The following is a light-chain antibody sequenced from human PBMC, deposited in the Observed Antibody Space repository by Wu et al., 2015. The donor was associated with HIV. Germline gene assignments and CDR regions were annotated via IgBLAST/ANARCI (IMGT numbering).Light chain of an antibody. CDR3: QQYGSSPYS. V-gene: IGKV3-20*01. CDR2: GAS. J-gene: IGKJ2*03. CDR1: QSVTSNY. Sequence: IVLTQSPGILSLSPGERATLSCRASQSVTSNYLAWFQQKPGQAPRLLIYGASSRATGIPDRFSGSGSGTDFTLFISRLEPEDFAVYYCQQYGSSPYSFGQGTKLEIK.